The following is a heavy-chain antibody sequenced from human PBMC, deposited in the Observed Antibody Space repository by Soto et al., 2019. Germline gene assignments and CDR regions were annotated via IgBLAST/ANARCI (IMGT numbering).Heavy chain of an antibody. D-gene: IGHD3-22*01. V-gene: IGHV1-69*06. J-gene: IGHJ4*02. Sequence: QVLLVQSGAEVKKPGSSVKVSCKLSGATFSSYAMSWVRQAPGQGLEWIGGIIPFFGTPNYAQKFQRRVTITADTSTDTSYMELSSLRSDDTAVYYCAMDKGAYYSPLVYWGQGTLVTVSS. CDR3: AMDKGAYYSPLVY. CDR2: IIPFFGTP. CDR1: GATFSSYA.